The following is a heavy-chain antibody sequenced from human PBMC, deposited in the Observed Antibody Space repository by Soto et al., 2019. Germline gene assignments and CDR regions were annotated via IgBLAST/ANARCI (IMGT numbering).Heavy chain of an antibody. D-gene: IGHD2-2*01. V-gene: IGHV4-59*01. CDR3: ARGIKSAHHLRDIVVVPAAMPYYYGMDV. Sequence: SETLPLTCTVSGGSISSYYWSWIRQPPGKGLEWIGYIYYSGSTNYNPSLKSRVTISVDTSKNQFSLKLSSVTAADTAVYYCARGIKSAHHLRDIVVVPAAMPYYYGMDVWGQGTTVTVSS. CDR2: IYYSGST. J-gene: IGHJ6*02. CDR1: GGSISSYY.